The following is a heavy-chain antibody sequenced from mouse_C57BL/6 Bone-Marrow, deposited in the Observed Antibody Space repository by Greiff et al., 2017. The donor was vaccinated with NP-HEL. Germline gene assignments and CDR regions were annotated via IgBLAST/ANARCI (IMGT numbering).Heavy chain of an antibody. V-gene: IGHV1-54*01. J-gene: IGHJ3*01. CDR3: AREDSNYIFAY. CDR1: GYAFTNYL. D-gene: IGHD2-5*01. Sequence: QVQLKQSGAELVRPGTSVKVSCKASGYAFTNYLIEWVKQRPGQGLEWIGVINPGSGGTNYNEKFKGKATLTADKSSSTACMQLSSLTSGDSAVYFCAREDSNYIFAYWGQGTLVTVSA. CDR2: INPGSGGT.